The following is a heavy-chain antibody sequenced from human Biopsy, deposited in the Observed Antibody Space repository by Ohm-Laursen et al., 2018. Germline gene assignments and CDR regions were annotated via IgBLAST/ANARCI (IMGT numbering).Heavy chain of an antibody. Sequence: GTLSLTCTVSGDSINSSYWSWIRQPPGKGLEWIGFISNSGNTNYNPSLKSRVTISVDTSKNQISLKLDSVTVADTVVFYCARRGSGGRSFDYWGQGSLVTVSS. D-gene: IGHD2-15*01. CDR3: ARRGSGGRSFDY. V-gene: IGHV4-59*08. CDR1: GDSINSSY. CDR2: ISNSGNT. J-gene: IGHJ4*02.